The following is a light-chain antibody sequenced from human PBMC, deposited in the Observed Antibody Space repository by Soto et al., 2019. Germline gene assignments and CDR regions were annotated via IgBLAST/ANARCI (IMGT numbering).Light chain of an antibody. Sequence: EMVLTQSPGTLSLSPGERATLSCRASQSVSSSYLAWYQQKPGQAPRLLIYGASSRATGIPDRLSGSGSGSDFALTISRLESEDFAVYYCQHYGSAHFTFGPGTKVDIK. CDR1: QSVSSSY. J-gene: IGKJ3*01. CDR2: GAS. V-gene: IGKV3-20*01. CDR3: QHYGSAHFT.